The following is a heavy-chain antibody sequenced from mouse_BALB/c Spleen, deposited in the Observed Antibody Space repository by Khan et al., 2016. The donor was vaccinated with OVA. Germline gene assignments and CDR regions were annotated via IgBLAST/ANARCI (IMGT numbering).Heavy chain of an antibody. CDR2: ISYSGST. CDR1: GYSITSGYG. J-gene: IGHJ2*01. D-gene: IGHD1-2*01. CDR3: ARTARIKY. V-gene: IGHV3-2*02. Sequence: EVQLQESGPGLVKPSQSLSLTCTVTGYSITSGYGWNWIRQFPGNKLEWMGYISYSGSTTYNPSLTSRISIPRDTSKNQFFLQLNSVTTEDTATYYCARTARIKYWGQGTTLTVSS.